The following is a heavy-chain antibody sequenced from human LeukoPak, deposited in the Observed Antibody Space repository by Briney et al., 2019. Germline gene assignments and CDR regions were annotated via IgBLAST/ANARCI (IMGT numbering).Heavy chain of an antibody. CDR1: GFTFSSNY. J-gene: IGHJ4*02. CDR2: IYRDGSS. Sequence: GGSLRLSCVASGFTFSSNYMSWVRQAPGKGLEWVSVIYRDGSSYYAEFVKGRFAIYRDNSKNTLYIQMNRLRAEDTAVYYCARSFYDILIGYYQYFDYWGQGTLVTVSS. D-gene: IGHD3-9*01. V-gene: IGHV3-66*01. CDR3: ARSFYDILIGYYQYFDY.